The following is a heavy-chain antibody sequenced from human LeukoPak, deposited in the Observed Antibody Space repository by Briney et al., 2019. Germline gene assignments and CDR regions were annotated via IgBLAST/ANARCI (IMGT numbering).Heavy chain of an antibody. V-gene: IGHV3-7*01. D-gene: IGHD3-16*02. CDR2: IKHDGSEK. CDR1: GFTFSNYW. CDR3: ARDPNYDYVWGSYRTENWFDP. J-gene: IGHJ5*02. Sequence: PGGSLRLSCAASGFTFSNYWMSWVRQAPGKGLEWVANIKHDGSEKYYVDSVKGRFTISRDNAKNSLSLQMSSLRAEDTAVYYCARDPNYDYVWGSYRTENWFDPWGQGTLVTVSS.